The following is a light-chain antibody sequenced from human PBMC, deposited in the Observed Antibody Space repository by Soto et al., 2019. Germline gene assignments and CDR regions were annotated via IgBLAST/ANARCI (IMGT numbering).Light chain of an antibody. CDR1: STDVGAYNH. CDR2: DVS. J-gene: IGLJ2*01. Sequence: QSALTQPASVSGSPGQSTTISCTGTSTDVGAYNHIFWYQQHAGKAPTLMVYDVSNRPSGVSSLFSGSKSGYTAALTISVLQAEDEADYSGSSHARGSTLIFGGGTQPTVL. V-gene: IGLV2-14*03. CDR3: SSHARGSTLI.